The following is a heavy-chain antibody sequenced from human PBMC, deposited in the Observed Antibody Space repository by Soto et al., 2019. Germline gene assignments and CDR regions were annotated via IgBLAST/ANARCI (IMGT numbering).Heavy chain of an antibody. CDR2: ISTYNGST. CDR3: ARDPYHVLMVNAPNLYGMDV. Sequence: QVQLVQSGAEVKKPGASVKVSCKASGYTFTTYDISWVRQAPGQGLVWMGRISTYNGSTNYPQSLQGRLTMTTDTSTTTAYMELRSLRSDDTAVYYCARDPYHVLMVNAPNLYGMDVWGQGTTVTVAS. D-gene: IGHD2-8*01. V-gene: IGHV1-18*01. CDR1: GYTFTTYD. J-gene: IGHJ6*02.